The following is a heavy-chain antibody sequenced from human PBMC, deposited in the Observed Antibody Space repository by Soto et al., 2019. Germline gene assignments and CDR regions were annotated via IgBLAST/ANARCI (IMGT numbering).Heavy chain of an antibody. Sequence: QVQLVQSGAEVKKPGSSVKVSCSASGVTFSSYAFTWVRQAPGQGLEWMGNIIPVFRTSTYAQRFQGRLTISADEYTNTVYRELSSLRSEDTAVYFGAKDGSWDGGGGESWGQGTLVIVSS. CDR2: IIPVFRTS. D-gene: IGHD3-16*01. J-gene: IGHJ4*02. V-gene: IGHV1-69*18. CDR1: GVTFSSYA. CDR3: AKDGSWDGGGGES.